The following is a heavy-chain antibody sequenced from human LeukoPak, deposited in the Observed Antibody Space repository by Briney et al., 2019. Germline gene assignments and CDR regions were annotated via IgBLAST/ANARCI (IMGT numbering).Heavy chain of an antibody. CDR1: GGSISSYY. J-gene: IGHJ3*02. V-gene: IGHV4-59*01. Sequence: SETLSLTCTVSGGSISSYYWSWIRQPPGKGLEWIGYIYYSGSTNYNPSLKSRVTTSVDTSKNQFSLKLSSVTAADTAVYYCARVELRYFDWFPDAFDIWGQGTMVTVSS. D-gene: IGHD3-9*01. CDR2: IYYSGST. CDR3: ARVELRYFDWFPDAFDI.